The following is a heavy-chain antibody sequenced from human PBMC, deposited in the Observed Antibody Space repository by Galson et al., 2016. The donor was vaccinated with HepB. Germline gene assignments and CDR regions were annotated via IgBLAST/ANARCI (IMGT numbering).Heavy chain of an antibody. CDR2: VAPSGDVT. CDR1: GFTFRHHW. V-gene: IGHV3-74*01. D-gene: IGHD4-23*01. CDR3: VRDGGNFELDV. Sequence: SLRLSCAASGFTFRHHWMQWVRQAPGKGLLFVSRVAPSGDVTRYADSVRGRFSTSRDNAKNTVYLEMNSLRAEDTALYYCVRDGGNFELDVWGQGTTVTVSS. J-gene: IGHJ6*02.